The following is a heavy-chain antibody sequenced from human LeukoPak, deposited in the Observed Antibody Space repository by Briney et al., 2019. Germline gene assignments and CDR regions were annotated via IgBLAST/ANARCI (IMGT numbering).Heavy chain of an antibody. CDR2: ISTSSSTI. Sequence: GGSLRLSCAASGFTFSTYSMNWVRQAPGKGLEWVSYISTSSSTIYYAESVKGRFTISRDNAKNSLYLQMNSLRAEDTAVYYCAELGITMIGGVWGKGTTVTISS. V-gene: IGHV3-48*01. J-gene: IGHJ6*04. CDR1: GFTFSTYS. D-gene: IGHD3-10*02. CDR3: AELGITMIGGV.